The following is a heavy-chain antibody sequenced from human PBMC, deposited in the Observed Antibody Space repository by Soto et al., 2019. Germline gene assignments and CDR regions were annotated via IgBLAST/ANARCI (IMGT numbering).Heavy chain of an antibody. CDR2: ISSSSSYT. J-gene: IGHJ4*02. CDR3: ARGRKVGNTGYYFDS. CDR1: GFTFSDFY. Sequence: GGSLRLSCAASGFTFSDFYMSWIRQAPGKGLEWVSNISSSSSYTNYADSVKGRFTISRDNAKNSLYLQMNSLRAEDTAVYYCARGRKVGNTGYYFDSWGQGTLVTVSS. V-gene: IGHV3-11*06. D-gene: IGHD1-26*01.